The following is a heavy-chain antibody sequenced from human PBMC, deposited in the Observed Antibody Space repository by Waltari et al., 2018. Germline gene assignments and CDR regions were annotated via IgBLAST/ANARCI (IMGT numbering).Heavy chain of an antibody. V-gene: IGHV3-21*01. CDR1: GFTFSRYR. J-gene: IGHJ4*02. CDR2: ISSSSSYI. Sequence: EVQLVESGGGLVKPGGSLRLSCAASGFTFSRYRMNWVRQAPGKGLEWVSSISSSSSYIYYADSVKGRFTISRDNAKNSLYLQMNSLRAEDTAVYYCARVGSGWSVDYWGQGTLVTVSS. D-gene: IGHD6-19*01. CDR3: ARVGSGWSVDY.